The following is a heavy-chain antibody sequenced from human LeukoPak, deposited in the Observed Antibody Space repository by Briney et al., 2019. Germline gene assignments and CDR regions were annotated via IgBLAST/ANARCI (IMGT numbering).Heavy chain of an antibody. CDR3: AREYLGGYLIY. CDR1: GESVSSNNAA. Sequence: SQTLSLTCAISGESVSSNNAAWTWIRQSPSRGLEWLGRTYYRSKWFNDYAVSVKSRITIDPDTSKNQFFLQLNSVTPEDTAVYYCAREYLGGYLIYWGQGTLVTVSS. V-gene: IGHV6-1*01. CDR2: TYYRSKWFN. J-gene: IGHJ4*02. D-gene: IGHD3-16*02.